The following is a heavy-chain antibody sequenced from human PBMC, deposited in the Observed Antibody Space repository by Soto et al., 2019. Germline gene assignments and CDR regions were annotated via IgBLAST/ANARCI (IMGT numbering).Heavy chain of an antibody. J-gene: IGHJ5*02. V-gene: IGHV1-18*01. Sequence: QVQLVQSGAEVKKPGASVKVSCKASGYTFTSYGISWVRQAPGQGLEWMGWISAYNGNTNYAQKLQGRVTMTTDTATSTAYMAVRSLRSDDTAVYYCARGRGYGSGSYYSRWFDPWGQGTLVTVSS. CDR2: ISAYNGNT. CDR3: ARGRGYGSGSYYSRWFDP. D-gene: IGHD3-10*01. CDR1: GYTFTSYG.